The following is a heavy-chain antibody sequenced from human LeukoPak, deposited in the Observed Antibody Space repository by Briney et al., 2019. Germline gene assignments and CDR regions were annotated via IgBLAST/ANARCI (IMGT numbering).Heavy chain of an antibody. CDR2: IYYSGST. CDR1: GGSISSYY. J-gene: IGHJ6*03. V-gene: IGHV4-59*01. Sequence: SETLSLTCTVSGGSISSYYWSWIRQPPGKGLEWIGYIYYSGSTNYNPSLKSRVTISVDTSKNQFSLKLSSVTAADTAVYYCARIGPGNNYCYYYMDVWGKGTTVTVSS. CDR3: ARIGPGNNYCYYYMDV. D-gene: IGHD1-1*01.